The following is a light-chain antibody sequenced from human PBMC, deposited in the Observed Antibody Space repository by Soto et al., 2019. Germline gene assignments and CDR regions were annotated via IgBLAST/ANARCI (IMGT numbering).Light chain of an antibody. CDR1: ESVSSSY. CDR2: GAS. J-gene: IGKJ1*01. V-gene: IGKV3-20*01. Sequence: EIVLTQSPGTLSLSPGEIATLSCRASESVSSSYLAWYQQKPGQAPRLLIFGASSRATGTPDRFSGSGSGTDFTLTISRLEPEDFAVYYCQQYGSSPPWTFXQGTKVDIK. CDR3: QQYGSSPPWT.